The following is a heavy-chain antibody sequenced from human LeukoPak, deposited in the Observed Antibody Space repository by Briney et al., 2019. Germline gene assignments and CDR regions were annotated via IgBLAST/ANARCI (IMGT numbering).Heavy chain of an antibody. CDR1: GFTFSSYSMN. CDR2: IYSGRTI. Sequence: GSLRLSCAASGFTFSSYSMNWVRQAPGKGLEWIGSIYSGRTIYYSPSLNSRVTISVVTSKDQFILQLNSVTAADTAVYYCVRHDGRGGSTMGAFDSWGQGSLVTVSS. CDR3: VRHDGRGGSTMGAFDS. D-gene: IGHD3-3*01. V-gene: IGHV4-59*05. J-gene: IGHJ5*01.